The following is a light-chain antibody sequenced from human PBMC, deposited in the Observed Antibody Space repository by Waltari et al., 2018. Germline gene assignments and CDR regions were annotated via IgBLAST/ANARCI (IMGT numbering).Light chain of an antibody. CDR2: QDT. CDR3: QAWDIKNVI. Sequence: SYELTQAHSVSVSPGQTATITCSGDKLERKTTSWYQQKPGQSPVLVLYQDTKRPSGISERFSGSNSGDTATLTITGTQTTDEADYYCQAWDIKNVIFGGGTKLTVL. CDR1: KLERKT. J-gene: IGLJ2*01. V-gene: IGLV3-1*01.